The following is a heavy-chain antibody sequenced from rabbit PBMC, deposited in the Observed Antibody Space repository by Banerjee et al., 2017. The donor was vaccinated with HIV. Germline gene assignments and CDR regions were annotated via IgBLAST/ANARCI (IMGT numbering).Heavy chain of an antibody. Sequence: QSLEESGGDLVKPGASLTLTCKASGIDFSSSSYMCWVRQAPGKGLELIACIATSSDITSYASWVNGRFTISRSTSLNTVDLKMTSQTAADTATYFCASRVSGGNTYNAFDPWGPGTLVTVS. CDR2: IATSSDIT. CDR1: GIDFSSSSY. D-gene: IGHD6-1*01. V-gene: IGHV1S43*01. J-gene: IGHJ2*01. CDR3: ASRVSGGNTYNAFDP.